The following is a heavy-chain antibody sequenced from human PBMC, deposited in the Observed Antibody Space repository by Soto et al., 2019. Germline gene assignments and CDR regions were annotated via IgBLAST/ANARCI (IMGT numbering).Heavy chain of an antibody. CDR3: ARGGGEVRY. CDR1: GGSFSGHY. J-gene: IGHJ4*02. CDR2: INHVGNT. Sequence: QVQLQQWGAGLLKPSETLSLTCAVFGGSFSGHYWSWIRQSPGKGLEWVGKINHVGNTKYNPSLKSRVTISLDTSKNQFSLKLSSVTAADTAVYYCARGGGEVRYWGQGTLVTVSS. V-gene: IGHV4-34*01. D-gene: IGHD3-10*01.